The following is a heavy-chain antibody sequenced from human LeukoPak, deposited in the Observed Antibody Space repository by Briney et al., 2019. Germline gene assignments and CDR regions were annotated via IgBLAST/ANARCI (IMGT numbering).Heavy chain of an antibody. V-gene: IGHV4-39*07. D-gene: IGHD3-10*01. J-gene: IGHJ3*02. CDR2: IYYTGTT. Sequence: SETLSLTCSVSGNSIGTTYYWGVIRQPPGKGLEWIAAIYYTGTTYYKPSLKSRVTMSVDTSKNQFSLKLSSVTAADTAVYYCAKSNGYGLVDIWGQGTMVTVSS. CDR1: GNSIGTTYY. CDR3: AKSNGYGLVDI.